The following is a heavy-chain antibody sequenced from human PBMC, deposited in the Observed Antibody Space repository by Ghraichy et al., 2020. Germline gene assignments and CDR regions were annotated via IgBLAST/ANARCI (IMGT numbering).Heavy chain of an antibody. CDR2: ISGSGTT. V-gene: IGHV3-23*01. CDR3: ATRWSSTSYGY. Sequence: GGSLRLSCAGSGFTFSTSGMSWVRQAPGEGLEWVSAISGSGTTYYADSVKGRFTISRDNSKNTLYLQMNSLRADDTAVYYCATRWSSTSYGYWGQGTLVTVSS. D-gene: IGHD6-13*01. J-gene: IGHJ4*02. CDR1: GFTFSTSG.